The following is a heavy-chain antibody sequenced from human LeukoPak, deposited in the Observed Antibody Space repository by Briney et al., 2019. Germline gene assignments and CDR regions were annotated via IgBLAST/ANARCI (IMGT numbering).Heavy chain of an antibody. CDR2: ISSNGGST. D-gene: IGHD3-10*01. CDR1: VFTFSSYA. J-gene: IGHJ6*03. Sequence: PGGSLRLSCAASVFTFSSYAMHWVRQAPGKGLEYVSAISSNGGSTHYAHSVKGRFTISRDNSKNTLYLQMGSLRAEDMAVYYCARWARYGSGSYYNSLYYYYYMDGWGKGTTVTVSS. V-gene: IGHV3-64*01. CDR3: ARWARYGSGSYYNSLYYYYYMDG.